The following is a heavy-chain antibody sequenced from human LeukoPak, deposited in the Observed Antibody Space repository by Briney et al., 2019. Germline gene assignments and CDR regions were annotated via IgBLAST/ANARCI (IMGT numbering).Heavy chain of an antibody. CDR3: ARKSYGSGYNWFDP. J-gene: IGHJ5*02. D-gene: IGHD3-10*01. V-gene: IGHV3-48*01. Sequence: GGSLRLSCAASGFTFSSYSMNWVRQAPGKGLEWVSYISSSSSTIYYADSVKGRFTISRDNAKNSLYLQMNSLRAEDTAVYYCARKSYGSGYNWFDPWGQGTLVTVSS. CDR2: ISSSSSTI. CDR1: GFTFSSYS.